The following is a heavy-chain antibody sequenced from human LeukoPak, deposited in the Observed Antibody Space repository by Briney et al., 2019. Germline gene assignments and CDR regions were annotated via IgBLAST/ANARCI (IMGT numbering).Heavy chain of an antibody. V-gene: IGHV4-34*01. CDR2: INHSGST. J-gene: IGHJ4*02. Sequence: SETLSLTCAVYGGSFSGYYWSWIRQPPGKGLEWIGEINHSGSTNYNPSLKSRVTISVDTSKNQFSLKLSSVTAADTAVYYCARRRTQIYRDYYYGSGSYYRGPFDYWGQGTLVTVSS. D-gene: IGHD3-10*01. CDR1: GGSFSGYY. CDR3: ARRRTQIYRDYYYGSGSYYRGPFDY.